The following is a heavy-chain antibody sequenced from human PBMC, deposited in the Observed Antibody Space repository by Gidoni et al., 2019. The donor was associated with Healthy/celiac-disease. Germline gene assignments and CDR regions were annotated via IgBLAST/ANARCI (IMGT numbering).Heavy chain of an antibody. J-gene: IGHJ3*02. V-gene: IGHV4-34*01. Sequence: GLEWIGEINHSGSTNYNPSLKSRVTISVDTSKNQFSLKLSSVTAADTAVYYCARKRKSIAARDAFDIWGQGTMVTVSS. CDR3: ARKRKSIAARDAFDI. CDR2: INHSGST. D-gene: IGHD6-6*01.